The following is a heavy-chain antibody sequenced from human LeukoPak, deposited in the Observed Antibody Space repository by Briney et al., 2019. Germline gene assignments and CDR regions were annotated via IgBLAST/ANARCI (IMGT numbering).Heavy chain of an antibody. D-gene: IGHD1-1*01. V-gene: IGHV4-34*01. CDR2: INHSGST. CDR1: GGSFSGYY. J-gene: IGHJ5*02. CDR3: ARETGTSHNWFDP. Sequence: PSETLSLTCAVYGGSFSGYYWSWIRQPPGKGLEWIGEINHSGSTNYNPSLKSRVTISVDTSKNQFSLKLSSVTAADTAVYYCARETGTSHNWFDPWGQGTLVTVSS.